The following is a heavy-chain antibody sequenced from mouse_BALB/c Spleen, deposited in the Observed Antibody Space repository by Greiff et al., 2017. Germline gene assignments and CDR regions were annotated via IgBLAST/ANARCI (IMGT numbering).Heavy chain of an antibody. D-gene: IGHD2-1*01. J-gene: IGHJ2*01. CDR2: ISSGGSYT. CDR3: TRDPPYGNYIDY. V-gene: IGHV5-6-4*01. Sequence: EVKVVESGGGLVKPGGSLKLSCAASGFTFSSYTMSWVRQTPEKRLEWVATISSGGSYTYYPDSVKGRFTISRDNAKNTLYLQMSSLKSEDTAMYYCTRDPPYGNYIDYWGQGTTLTVSS. CDR1: GFTFSSYT.